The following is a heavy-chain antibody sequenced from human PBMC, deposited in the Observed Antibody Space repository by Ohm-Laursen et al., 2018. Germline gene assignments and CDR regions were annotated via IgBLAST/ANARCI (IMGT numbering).Heavy chain of an antibody. CDR3: ARGFSGWWGRIDY. Sequence: TLSLTCTVSGGSISSGGYYWSWVRQHPGKGLEWIGYIYYSGSTYYNPSLKSRVTISVDPSKNQFSLKLSSVTAADTAVYYCARGFSGWWGRIDYWGQGILVTVSS. J-gene: IGHJ4*02. V-gene: IGHV4-31*03. D-gene: IGHD6-19*01. CDR2: IYYSGST. CDR1: GGSISSGGYY.